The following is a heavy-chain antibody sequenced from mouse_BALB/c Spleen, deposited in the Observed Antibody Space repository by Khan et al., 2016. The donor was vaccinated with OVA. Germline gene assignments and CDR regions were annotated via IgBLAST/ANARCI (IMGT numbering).Heavy chain of an antibody. CDR1: GYTFTSYW. J-gene: IGHJ3*01. Sequence: QVQLQQSGAELAKPGASVKMSCKASGYTFTSYWMHWVKQRPGQGLEWIGYINPSTGYTEYNQRFKDKATLTADKSSSTAYMQLSSLTSEESAVYYCANHGRSSARLTYWGQGTLVTVSA. CDR2: INPSTGYT. V-gene: IGHV1-7*01. CDR3: ANHGRSSARLTY. D-gene: IGHD2-2*01.